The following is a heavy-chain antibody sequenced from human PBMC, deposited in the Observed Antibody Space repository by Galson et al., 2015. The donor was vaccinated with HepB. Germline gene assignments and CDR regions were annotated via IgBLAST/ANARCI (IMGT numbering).Heavy chain of an antibody. CDR2: ISSSSSYT. D-gene: IGHD3-10*01. V-gene: IGHV3-11*05. CDR1: GFTFSDYY. J-gene: IGHJ5*02. Sequence: SLRLSCAASGFTFSDYYMSWIRQAPGKGLEWVSYISSSSSYTNYADSVKGRFTISRDNAKNSLYLQMNSLRAEDTAVYYCARGTDYGSGSYSPWGQGTLVTVSS. CDR3: ARGTDYGSGSYSP.